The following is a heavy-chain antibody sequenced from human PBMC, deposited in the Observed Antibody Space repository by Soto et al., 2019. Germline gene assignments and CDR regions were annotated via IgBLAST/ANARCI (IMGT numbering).Heavy chain of an antibody. D-gene: IGHD3-10*01. CDR2: IYYSGST. J-gene: IGHJ4*02. Sequence: ASETLSLTCTVSGGSISNYYWSWIRQPPGRGLEWIGYIYYSGSTHYNPSLKSRVTTSVDTSKSQFSLKLSSVTAADTAVYYCARTPKYYASGSYFRGYYFDYWGQGTLVTVSS. V-gene: IGHV4-59*01. CDR3: ARTPKYYASGSYFRGYYFDY. CDR1: GGSISNYY.